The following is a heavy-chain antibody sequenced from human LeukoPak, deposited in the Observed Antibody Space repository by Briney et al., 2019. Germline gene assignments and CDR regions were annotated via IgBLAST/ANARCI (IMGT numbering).Heavy chain of an antibody. D-gene: IGHD2-15*01. CDR2: IYHSGST. V-gene: IGHV4-38-2*02. CDR1: GYSISSGYY. CDR3: TRGNGWYYY. J-gene: IGHJ4*02. Sequence: SETLSLTCTVSGYSISSGYYWGWIRQPPGKGLEWIGSIYHSGSTYYNPSLKSRVTISVDTSKNQVSLKLSSVTAADTAVYYCTRGNGWYYYWGQGTLVTVSS.